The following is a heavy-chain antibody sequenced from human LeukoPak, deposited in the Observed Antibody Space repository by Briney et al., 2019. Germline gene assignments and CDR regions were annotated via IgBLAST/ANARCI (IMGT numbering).Heavy chain of an antibody. D-gene: IGHD6-13*01. J-gene: IGHJ4*02. CDR1: GGSISSYY. V-gene: IGHV4-59*08. CDR2: IYYGGST. Sequence: PSETLSLTCTVSGGSISSYYWSWIRQPPGKGLEWIGYIYYGGSTNYNPSLKSRVTISVDTSKNQFSLKLSSVTAADTAVYYCATLHSSSWSFDYWGQGTLVTVSS. CDR3: ATLHSSSWSFDY.